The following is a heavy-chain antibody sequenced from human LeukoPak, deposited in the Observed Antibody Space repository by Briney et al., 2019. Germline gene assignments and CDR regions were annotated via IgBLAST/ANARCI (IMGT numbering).Heavy chain of an antibody. CDR2: TSASGGRT. CDR3: AKDRIPTSGWESDY. D-gene: IGHD3-22*01. J-gene: IGHJ4*02. V-gene: IGHV3-23*01. CDR1: GFTFSSYA. Sequence: PGRSLRLSCAASGFTFSSYAMHWVRQAPGKGLEWVSATSASGGRTYYTDSVKGRFTISRDNSKNTLYLQMNSLRAEDTAVYYCAKDRIPTSGWESDYWGQGTRVTVSS.